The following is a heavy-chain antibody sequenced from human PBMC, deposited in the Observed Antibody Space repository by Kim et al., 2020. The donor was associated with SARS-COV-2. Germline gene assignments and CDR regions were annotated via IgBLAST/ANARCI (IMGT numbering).Heavy chain of an antibody. V-gene: IGHV3-74*01. D-gene: IGHD1-26*01. Sequence: GGSLRLSCAVSGFTFSSHWMDWVRQAPGKGLVWVSRIRSDGTRINYADSVKGRFTISRDNVKNTVYLLMNSLRVEDTALYYCVLFSGDAGGHWGQGTLVT. J-gene: IGHJ4*02. CDR2: IRSDGTRI. CDR3: VLFSGDAGGH. CDR1: GFTFSSHW.